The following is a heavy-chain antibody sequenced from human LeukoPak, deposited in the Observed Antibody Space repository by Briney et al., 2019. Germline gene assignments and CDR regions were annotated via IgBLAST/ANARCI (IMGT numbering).Heavy chain of an antibody. CDR1: GGTFSSYA. D-gene: IGHD2-2*01. CDR3: ARARSIVVVPAAFDY. CDR2: IIPIFGTA. Sequence: ASVKVSCKTSGGTFSSYAISWVRQAPGQGLEWMGGIIPIFGTANYAQKFQGRVTITADESTSTAYMELSSLRSEDTAVYYCARARSIVVVPAAFDYWGQGTPVTVSS. J-gene: IGHJ4*02. V-gene: IGHV1-69*01.